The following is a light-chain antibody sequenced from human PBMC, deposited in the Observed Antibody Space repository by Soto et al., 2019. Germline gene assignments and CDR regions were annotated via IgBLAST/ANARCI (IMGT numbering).Light chain of an antibody. Sequence: EIVLTQSPATMSLSPGERATLSCRASRSVSSYLAWYQQKPGQAPRLLIYDASNRATGIPARFSGSGSGTDFTLIISSLEPEDFAVYYCQQRSNWPRTFGQGTKVDIK. CDR3: QQRSNWPRT. CDR2: DAS. J-gene: IGKJ1*01. CDR1: RSVSSY. V-gene: IGKV3-11*01.